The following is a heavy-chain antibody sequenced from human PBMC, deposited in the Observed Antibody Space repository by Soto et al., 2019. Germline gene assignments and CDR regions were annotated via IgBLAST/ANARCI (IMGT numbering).Heavy chain of an antibody. D-gene: IGHD1-26*01. V-gene: IGHV4-59*01. Sequence: QVQLQESGPGLVKPSETLSLTCTVSGGSISSYYWSWIRQPPGKGLEWIGYIYYSGSTNYNPSLKSRVTIPVATSKNQFSMKLSSVTAADTAVYYCARPRRGSAGAFDIWGQGTMVTVSS. CDR2: IYYSGST. CDR3: ARPRRGSAGAFDI. J-gene: IGHJ3*02. CDR1: GGSISSYY.